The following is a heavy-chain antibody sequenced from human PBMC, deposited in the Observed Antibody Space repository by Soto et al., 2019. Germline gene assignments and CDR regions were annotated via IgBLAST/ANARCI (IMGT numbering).Heavy chain of an antibody. J-gene: IGHJ4*02. CDR1: GYTFTSYA. CDR2: INAGNGNT. D-gene: IGHD3-3*02. Sequence: ASVKVSCKASGYTFTSYAMHWVRQAPGQRLEWMGWINAGNGNTKYSQKFQGRVTITRDTSASTAYMELSSLRSEDTAVYYCARDQAFHAPFEYWGQGTLVTVSS. V-gene: IGHV1-3*01. CDR3: ARDQAFHAPFEY.